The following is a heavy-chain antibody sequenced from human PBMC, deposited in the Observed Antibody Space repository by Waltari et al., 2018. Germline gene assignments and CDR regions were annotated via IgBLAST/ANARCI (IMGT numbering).Heavy chain of an antibody. Sequence: RLQLQESGPGLLKPSETLSLTCPVSGGSITMRSSFWGWIRQPPGKGLEWIGSINHSGNTYYNPSLKNGVTISVDRSKNQFSLKVNSVTAADTAVYYCVRDRERVALLNWFDPWGQGTLVTVSS. CDR2: INHSGNT. CDR1: GGSITMRSSF. V-gene: IGHV4-39*06. CDR3: VRDRERVALLNWFDP. J-gene: IGHJ5*02. D-gene: IGHD2-15*01.